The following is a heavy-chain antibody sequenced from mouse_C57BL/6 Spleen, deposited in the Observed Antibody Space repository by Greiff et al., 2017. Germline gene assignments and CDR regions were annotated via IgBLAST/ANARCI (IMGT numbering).Heavy chain of an antibody. Sequence: QVQLQQSGAELARPGASVTLSCKASGYTFTSYGISWVKQRTGQGLEWIGEIYPRSGNTYYNEKFKGKATLTADKSSSTAYMELRSLTSEDSAVYFCARKGAYYSNYGYFDVWGTGTTVTVSS. J-gene: IGHJ1*03. CDR2: IYPRSGNT. V-gene: IGHV1-81*01. CDR1: GYTFTSYG. D-gene: IGHD2-5*01. CDR3: ARKGAYYSNYGYFDV.